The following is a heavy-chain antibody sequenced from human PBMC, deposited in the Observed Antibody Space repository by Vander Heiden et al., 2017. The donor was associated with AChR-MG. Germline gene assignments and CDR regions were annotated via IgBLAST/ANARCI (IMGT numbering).Heavy chain of an antibody. D-gene: IGHD3-10*01. J-gene: IGHJ6*03. CDR1: GGSFSGYY. CDR2: IKHSGST. CDR3: ARDSITMVRGVILYYYYYMDV. V-gene: IGHV4-34*01. Sequence: QVQLQQWGAGLLKPSETLSLTCAVYGGSFSGYYWSWIRQPPGKGLEWNGEIKHSGSTNYNPSLKSRVTISVDTSKNQFSLKLSSVTAADTAVYYCARDSITMVRGVILYYYYYMDVWGKGTTVTVAS.